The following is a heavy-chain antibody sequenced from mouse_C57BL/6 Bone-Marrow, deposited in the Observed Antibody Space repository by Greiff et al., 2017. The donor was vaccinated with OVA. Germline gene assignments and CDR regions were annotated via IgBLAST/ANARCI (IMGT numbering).Heavy chain of an antibody. J-gene: IGHJ3*01. Sequence: QVQLQQSGAELVKPGASVKLSCKASGYTFTEYTIHWVKQRSGQGLAWIGWFYTGSGSIKYNEKFTDTATLTADKSSSTVYMELSRLTSEDSAVYFCARHEDDYYKGLAWFAYWGQGTLVTVSA. CDR3: ARHEDDYYKGLAWFAY. V-gene: IGHV1-62-2*01. CDR1: GYTFTEYT. D-gene: IGHD2-12*01. CDR2: FYTGSGSI.